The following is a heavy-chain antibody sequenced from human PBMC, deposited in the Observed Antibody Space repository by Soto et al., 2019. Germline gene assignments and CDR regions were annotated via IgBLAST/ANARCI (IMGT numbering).Heavy chain of an antibody. Sequence: QVQLQQWGAGALRPLETLSLTCGVSGGSFSGYYWASIRQSPGKGLEWIGEINDRGSINYNPSLKSRVSISVDTSKNHYSLNLRSVTAADTAVYYCARESHDILTGPPWVWYFDLWGRGTLVTVSS. V-gene: IGHV4-34*01. CDR3: ARESHDILTGPPWVWYFDL. CDR1: GGSFSGYY. CDR2: INDRGSI. J-gene: IGHJ2*01. D-gene: IGHD3-9*01.